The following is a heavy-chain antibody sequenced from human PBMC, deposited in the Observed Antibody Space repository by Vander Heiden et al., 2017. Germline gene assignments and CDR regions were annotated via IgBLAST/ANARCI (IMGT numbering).Heavy chain of an antibody. J-gene: IGHJ6*02. Sequence: QVQLVQSGAEVKKPGASVKVSCKASGYTFTGYYLHGVRQAPGQGLEWMGWINPNSGGTNYAQKFQGRVTMTRDTSISTAYMELSRLRSDDTAVYYCARAGRLVVVVPAAIGYGMDVWGQGTTVTVSS. CDR3: ARAGRLVVVVPAAIGYGMDV. CDR1: GYTFTGYY. V-gene: IGHV1-2*02. CDR2: INPNSGGT. D-gene: IGHD2-2*02.